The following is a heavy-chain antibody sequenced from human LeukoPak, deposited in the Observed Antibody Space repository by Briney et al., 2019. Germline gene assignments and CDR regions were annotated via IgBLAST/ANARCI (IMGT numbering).Heavy chain of an antibody. V-gene: IGHV4-59*01. D-gene: IGHD6-19*01. J-gene: IGHJ4*02. CDR1: GGSISSYY. CDR3: ARVVAVAGTGGVDY. CDR2: IYYSGST. Sequence: SETLSLTCTVSGGSISSYYWSWIRQPPGKGLEWIGYIYYSGSTNYNPSLKSRVTISVDTSKNQFSLKLSSVTAADTAVYYCARVVAVAGTGGVDYWGQGTLVTVSS.